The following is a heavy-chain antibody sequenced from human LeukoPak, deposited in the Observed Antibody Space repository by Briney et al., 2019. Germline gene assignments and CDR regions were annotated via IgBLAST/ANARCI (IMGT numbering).Heavy chain of an antibody. V-gene: IGHV4-59*01. Sequence: SETLSLTCTVSGGSISSYYWSWIRQPPGKGLEWIGHIYYSGSTNYNPSLKSRVTISVDTSKNQFSLKLSSVTAADTAVYYCARAGTTGGAFDIWGQGTMVTVSS. J-gene: IGHJ3*02. CDR2: IYYSGST. CDR3: ARAGTTGGAFDI. CDR1: GGSISSYY. D-gene: IGHD4-17*01.